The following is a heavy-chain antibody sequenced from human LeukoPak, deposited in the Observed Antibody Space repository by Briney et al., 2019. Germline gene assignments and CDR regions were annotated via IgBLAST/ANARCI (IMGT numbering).Heavy chain of an antibody. CDR3: ARYAPSGYSIDY. D-gene: IGHD6-13*01. CDR2: IYPGDSDT. J-gene: IGHJ4*02. Sequence: GESLKISCKGSGYSFTNYWIGWVRQIPGKGLEWMGIIYPGDSDTKYSPSFQGLVTISADKSITTAYLQWLSLKASDTAMYYCARYAPSGYSIDYWGQGTLVTVSS. CDR1: GYSFTNYW. V-gene: IGHV5-51*01.